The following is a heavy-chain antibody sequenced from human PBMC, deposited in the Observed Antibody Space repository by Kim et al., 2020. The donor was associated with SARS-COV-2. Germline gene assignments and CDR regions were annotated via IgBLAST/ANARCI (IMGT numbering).Heavy chain of an antibody. CDR3: ARVKTGTTPWFDS. D-gene: IGHD1-1*01. J-gene: IGHJ5*01. Sequence: YVDSVKGRFNISRDNAKSSLYLQLNSLRVEDTAIYYCARVKTGTTPWFDSWGLGTLVTVSS. V-gene: IGHV3-7*01.